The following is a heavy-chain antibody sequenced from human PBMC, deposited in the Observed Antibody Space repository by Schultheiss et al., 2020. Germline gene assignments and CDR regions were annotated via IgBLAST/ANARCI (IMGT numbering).Heavy chain of an antibody. J-gene: IGHJ1*01. V-gene: IGHV3-30-3*01. CDR2: ISYDGSNK. CDR1: GFTFSSYA. CDR3: ARDFPSPLYGDYGEGFQH. Sequence: GESLKISCAASGFTFSSYAMHWVRQAPGKGLEWVAVISYDGSNKYYADSVKGRFTISRDNSKNTLYLQMNSLRAEDTAVYYCARDFPSPLYGDYGEGFQHWGQGTLVTVSS. D-gene: IGHD4-17*01.